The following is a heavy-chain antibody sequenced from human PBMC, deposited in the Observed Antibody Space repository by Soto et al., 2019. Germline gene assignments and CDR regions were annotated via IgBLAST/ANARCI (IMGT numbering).Heavy chain of an antibody. V-gene: IGHV1-8*01. CDR2: MNPNSGNT. Sequence: VQLVQSGAEVKKPGASVKVSCKASGYTFTSYDINWVRQATGQGLEWMGWMNPNSGNTGYAQKFQGRVTMTRNTXIXTXXMELSSLRSEDTAVYYCAREEHIVVVTATYYGMDVWGQGTTVTVSS. D-gene: IGHD2-21*02. CDR1: GYTFTSYD. CDR3: AREEHIVVVTATYYGMDV. J-gene: IGHJ6*02.